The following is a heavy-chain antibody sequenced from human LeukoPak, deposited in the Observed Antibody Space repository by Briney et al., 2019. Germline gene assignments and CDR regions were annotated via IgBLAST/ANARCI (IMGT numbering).Heavy chain of an antibody. D-gene: IGHD2-15*01. CDR2: IVTSGDP. CDR3: ARGGTPHWYFDL. Sequence: GGSLRLSCAASGFTFSNYDMHWVRQASGKGLEWVSAIVTSGDPYYPGSVKGRFTISRENAKNSLYLQMNSLRAGDTAVYYCARGGTPHWYFDLWGRGTLVTVSS. CDR1: GFTFSNYD. V-gene: IGHV3-13*05. J-gene: IGHJ2*01.